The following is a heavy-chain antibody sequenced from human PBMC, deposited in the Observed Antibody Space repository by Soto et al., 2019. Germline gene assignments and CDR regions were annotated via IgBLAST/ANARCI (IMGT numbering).Heavy chain of an antibody. CDR3: ARDHLILPAHDFFYGSDV. CDR1: GFTFSMYS. V-gene: IGHV3-7*03. D-gene: IGHD2-21*02. CDR2: IPQDGVDG. J-gene: IGHJ6*02. Sequence: DVKLVESGEGLVQPGDSLRLSCEVSGFTFSMYSMSWVRQSPGKGLEWVAKIPQDGVDGHYADSVKGRFTISRDNDKNSLYLQLNNLRAEDTAVYYCARDHLILPAHDFFYGSDVWGRGATVTVSS.